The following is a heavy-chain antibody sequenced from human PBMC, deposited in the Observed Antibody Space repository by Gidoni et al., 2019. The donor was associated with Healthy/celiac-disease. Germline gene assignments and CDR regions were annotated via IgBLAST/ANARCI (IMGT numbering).Heavy chain of an antibody. V-gene: IGHV3-53*01. Sequence: EVQLVESGGGLIQPGGSLRLSCDASGFTVSSNYMRWVRQAPGKGLEWVSVIYSGGSTYYADSVKGRFNISRDNSKNTLYLQMNSLRAEDTAVYYCARGAFRRAFDIWGQGTMVTVSS. CDR3: ARGAFRRAFDI. CDR1: GFTVSSNY. D-gene: IGHD2-21*01. CDR2: IYSGGST. J-gene: IGHJ3*02.